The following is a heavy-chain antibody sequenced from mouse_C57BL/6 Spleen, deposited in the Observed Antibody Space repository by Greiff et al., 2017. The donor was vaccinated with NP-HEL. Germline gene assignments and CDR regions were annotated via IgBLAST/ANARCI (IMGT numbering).Heavy chain of an antibody. V-gene: IGHV1-55*01. CDR3: AREPPGYFDV. CDR2: IYPGSGST. J-gene: IGHJ1*03. CDR1: GYTFTSYW. Sequence: QVQLKQPGAELVKPGASVKMSCKASGYTFTSYWITWVKQRPGQGLEWIGDIYPGSGSTNYNEKFKSKATLTVDTSSSTAYMQLSSLTSEDSAVYYCAREPPGYFDVWGTGTTVTVSS.